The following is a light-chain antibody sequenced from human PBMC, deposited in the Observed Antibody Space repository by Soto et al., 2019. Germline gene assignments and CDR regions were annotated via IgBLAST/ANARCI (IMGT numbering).Light chain of an antibody. CDR2: SVS. Sequence: EMVLTQSPGTLSLSPGDRATLSFSASQSVSNDYVAWVQQKPGQTPRLLIYSVSSRATGIPDRFSGSGSGTDFTLTINRLEPEDFAVYYCQQYENSPITFGQGTKVDIK. CDR3: QQYENSPIT. CDR1: QSVSNDY. V-gene: IGKV3-20*01. J-gene: IGKJ1*01.